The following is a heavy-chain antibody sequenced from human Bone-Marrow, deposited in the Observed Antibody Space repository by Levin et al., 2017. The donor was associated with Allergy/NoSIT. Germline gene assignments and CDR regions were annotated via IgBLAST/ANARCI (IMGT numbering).Heavy chain of an antibody. V-gene: IGHV3-23*01. Sequence: ETLSLTCAASGFIFSNYAMNWVRQAPGKGLEWVSQISGSGGNTHYADSVKGRFTFSRDNSKNTLYLQMNSLRAEDTAVYYCAGYDTSAYHSPFDYWGQGTLVTGSS. CDR1: GFIFSNYA. J-gene: IGHJ4*02. CDR2: ISGSGGNT. D-gene: IGHD3-22*01. CDR3: AGYDTSAYHSPFDY.